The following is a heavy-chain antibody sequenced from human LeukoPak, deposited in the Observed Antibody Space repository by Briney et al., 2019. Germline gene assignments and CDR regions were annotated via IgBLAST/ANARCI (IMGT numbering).Heavy chain of an antibody. CDR3: AREANYGQDLDY. CDR1: GYTFSSYA. V-gene: IGHV3-30*02. CDR2: IQNDGRRT. J-gene: IGHJ4*02. Sequence: GGSLRLSCAASGYTFSSYAMHWVRQAPGKGLEWVAYIQNDGRRTVYADSVKGRFTISRDNSENTVYLQMNSLRAEDTAVYYCAREANYGQDLDYWGQGTLVTVSS. D-gene: IGHD3-10*01.